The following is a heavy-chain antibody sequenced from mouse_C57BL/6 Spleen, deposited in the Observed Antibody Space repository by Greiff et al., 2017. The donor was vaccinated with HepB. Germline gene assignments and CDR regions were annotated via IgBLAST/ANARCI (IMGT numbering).Heavy chain of an antibody. J-gene: IGHJ1*03. CDR3: ARGRDYWYFDV. Sequence: VQLQQSGPELVKPGASVKISCKASGYSFTSYYIHWVKQRPGQGLEWIGWIYPGSGNTKYNEKFKGKATLTADTSSSTAYMQLSSLTSEDSAVYYCARGRDYWYFDVWGTGTTVTVSS. CDR1: GYSFTSYY. V-gene: IGHV1-66*01. CDR2: IYPGSGNT.